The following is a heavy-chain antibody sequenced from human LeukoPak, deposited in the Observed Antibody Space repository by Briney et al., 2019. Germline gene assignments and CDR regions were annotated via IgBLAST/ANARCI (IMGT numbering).Heavy chain of an antibody. V-gene: IGHV3-11*01. D-gene: IGHD6-13*01. J-gene: IGHJ4*02. CDR1: GFSFNDYY. CDR3: VRASPPYSSSWREVDY. Sequence: GGSLRLSCAASGFSFNDYYMAWVRQAPGKGLEWVSYISSSGSTIYYADSVKGRFTISRDNAKNSLYLQMNSLRAEDTAVYYCVRASPPYSSSWREVDYWGQGTLVTVSS. CDR2: ISSSGSTI.